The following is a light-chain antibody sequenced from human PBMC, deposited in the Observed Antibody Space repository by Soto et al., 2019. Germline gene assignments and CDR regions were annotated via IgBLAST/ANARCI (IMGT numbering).Light chain of an antibody. CDR2: DAS. CDR1: QSISNN. J-gene: IGKJ2*01. V-gene: IGKV3-15*01. Sequence: EVVMTQSPATLSVSPGERATLSCRASQSISNNLAWYQQKPGQAPRLLIYDASTRATGIPARFSGSGSGRDFTLTISSLQSEDFAVYYCQHSDNWPPYTFGQGTKLEIK. CDR3: QHSDNWPPYT.